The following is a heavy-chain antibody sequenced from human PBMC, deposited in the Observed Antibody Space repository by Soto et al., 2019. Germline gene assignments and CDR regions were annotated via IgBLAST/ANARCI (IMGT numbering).Heavy chain of an antibody. CDR3: ARHSYYGSGRYYFDY. Sequence: GESLKISCKGSGYSFTSYWIGWVRQMPGKGLEWMGIIYPGDSDTRYSPSFQGQVTISADKSISTAYLQWSSLKASDTAMYYCARHSYYGSGRYYFDYWGQGTLVTVSS. J-gene: IGHJ4*02. CDR1: GYSFTSYW. V-gene: IGHV5-51*01. D-gene: IGHD3-10*01. CDR2: IYPGDSDT.